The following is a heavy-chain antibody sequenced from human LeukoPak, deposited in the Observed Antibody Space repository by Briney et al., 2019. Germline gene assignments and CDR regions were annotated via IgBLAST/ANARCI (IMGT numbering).Heavy chain of an antibody. J-gene: IGHJ4*02. Sequence: KPGGSLRLSCAASGFTFTNAWMNWVRQAPGKGLEWVSSISSSSSYIYYADSVKGRFTISRDNAKNSLYLQMNSLRAEDTAVYYCAKEGYYDSSGYYPYWGQGTLVTVSS. CDR3: AKEGYYDSSGYYPY. CDR1: GFTFTNAW. V-gene: IGHV3-21*04. CDR2: ISSSSSYI. D-gene: IGHD3-22*01.